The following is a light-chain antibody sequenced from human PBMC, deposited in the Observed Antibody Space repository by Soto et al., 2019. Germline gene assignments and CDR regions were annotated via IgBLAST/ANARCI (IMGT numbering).Light chain of an antibody. V-gene: IGKV3-11*01. CDR2: DAS. J-gene: IGKJ5*01. CDR3: QQRSNWLPIP. CDR1: QSVSSY. Sequence: ESVLTKSPSTLSLSPRERATLSCRASQSVSSYLALYQQKTGQAPRLLIYDASNRATGIPARFSGSGSGTDFTLTISSLEPEDFAVYYCQQRSNWLPIPFCQGTLLEVK.